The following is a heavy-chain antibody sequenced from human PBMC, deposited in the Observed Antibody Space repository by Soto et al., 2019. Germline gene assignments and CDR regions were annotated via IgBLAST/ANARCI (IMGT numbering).Heavy chain of an antibody. J-gene: IGHJ5*02. V-gene: IGHV4-31*03. CDR2: IYYSGST. D-gene: IGHD2-15*01. CDR3: ARAPAVVAARPYNWFDP. Sequence: SETLSLTCTVSGGSISSGGYYWSWIRQHPGKGLEWIGYIYYSGSTYYNPSLKSRVTISVDTSKNQFSLKLSSVTAADTAVYYCARAPAVVAARPYNWFDPWGQGTLVTVSS. CDR1: GGSISSGGYY.